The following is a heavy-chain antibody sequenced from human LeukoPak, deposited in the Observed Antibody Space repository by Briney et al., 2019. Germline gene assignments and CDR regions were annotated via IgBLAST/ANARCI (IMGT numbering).Heavy chain of an antibody. CDR3: ARDVSGYSYGYPLGY. Sequence: GGSLRLSCAASGFTFSSYGMHWVRQAPGKGLEWVAVIWYDGSNKYYADSVKGRFTISRDNSKNTLYLQMNSLRAEDTAVYYCARDVSGYSYGYPLGYWGQGTLATVSS. CDR2: IWYDGSNK. V-gene: IGHV3-33*01. CDR1: GFTFSSYG. D-gene: IGHD5-18*01. J-gene: IGHJ4*02.